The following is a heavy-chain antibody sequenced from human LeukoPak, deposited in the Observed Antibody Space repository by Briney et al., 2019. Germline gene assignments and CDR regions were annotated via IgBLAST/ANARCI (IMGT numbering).Heavy chain of an antibody. D-gene: IGHD3-10*01. CDR1: GYSISSGYY. J-gene: IGHJ5*02. CDR2: IDHSGST. Sequence: SETLSLTCTVSGYSISSGYYWGWIRQPPGKGLEWTGSIDHSGSTYYNPSLKSRITISVDTSKNQFSLELSSVTAADTAVYYCARGGYYGSGNDFRFDPWGQGTLVTVSS. V-gene: IGHV4-38-2*02. CDR3: ARGGYYGSGNDFRFDP.